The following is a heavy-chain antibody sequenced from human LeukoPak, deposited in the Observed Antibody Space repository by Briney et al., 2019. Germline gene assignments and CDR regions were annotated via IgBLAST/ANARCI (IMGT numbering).Heavy chain of an antibody. Sequence: GGSLRLSCAASGFTFDDYAMHWVRQAPGKGLEWVSLISCGGGSTYYADSVKGRFTISRDNSKNSLYLQMNSLRAEDTALYYCAKDGSSTSCYLCDSWSGYYDYWGQGTLVTVSS. D-gene: IGHD2-2*01. CDR1: GFTFDDYA. V-gene: IGHV3-43D*03. CDR3: AKDGSSTSCYLCDSWSGYYDY. CDR2: ISCGGGST. J-gene: IGHJ4*02.